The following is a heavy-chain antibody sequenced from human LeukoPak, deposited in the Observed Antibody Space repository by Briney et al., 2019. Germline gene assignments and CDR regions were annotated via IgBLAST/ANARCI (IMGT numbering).Heavy chain of an antibody. Sequence: KPSETLSLTCTASGGFISSYYWSWIRQPPGKGLEWMGYIYSGGTTNYNPSLKSRVTISLDTSKNQFSLKLSSVTAADTAVYYCARTSVSMVQGVIITGLFDYWGQGTLVTVSS. V-gene: IGHV4-59*01. CDR2: IYSGGTT. CDR3: ARTSVSMVQGVIITGLFDY. J-gene: IGHJ4*02. D-gene: IGHD3-10*01. CDR1: GGFISSYY.